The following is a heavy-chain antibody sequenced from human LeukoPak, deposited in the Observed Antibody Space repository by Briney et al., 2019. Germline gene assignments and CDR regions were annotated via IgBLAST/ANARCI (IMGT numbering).Heavy chain of an antibody. J-gene: IGHJ3*02. D-gene: IGHD2-21*01. Sequence: GGSLRLSCAASGFTVSSNYMSWVRQAPGKGLEWVSVIYSGGSTYYADSVKGRFTISRDNSKNTLYLQMNSLRAEDTAVYYCARDCGGDCYSGAFDIWGQGTMVTVSS. CDR2: IYSGGST. CDR1: GFTVSSNY. V-gene: IGHV3-53*01. CDR3: ARDCGGDCYSGAFDI.